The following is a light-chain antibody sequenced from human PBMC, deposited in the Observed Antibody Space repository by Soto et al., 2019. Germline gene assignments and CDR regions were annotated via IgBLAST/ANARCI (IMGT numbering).Light chain of an antibody. J-gene: IGKJ4*01. V-gene: IGKV1-39*01. CDR3: QQTFNNRLS. CDR1: QSVSTS. CDR2: HSS. Sequence: DIQMTQSPSSLSASVGARVTITCRANQSVSTSVNWYQQLGGKAPKLLIQHSSTLQSGVPSRFSGSGSGTDFTLTISSLQPEDCATYYCQQTFNNRLSFGGGTKVEIK.